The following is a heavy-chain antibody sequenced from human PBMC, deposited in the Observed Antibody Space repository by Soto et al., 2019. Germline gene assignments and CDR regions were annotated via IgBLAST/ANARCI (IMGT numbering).Heavy chain of an antibody. V-gene: IGHV4-34*01. Sequence: QVQLQQWGAGLLKPSETLSLTCAVYGGSFSGYYWSWIRQPPGKGLEWIGEINHSGSTNYNPSLQSRVTITVNTSKNQFSLKPSSVTAADTAVYYWARSRKPRGGWFDPWGQGTLVTVSS. J-gene: IGHJ5*02. CDR3: ARSRKPRGGWFDP. CDR1: GGSFSGYY. D-gene: IGHD3-16*01. CDR2: INHSGST.